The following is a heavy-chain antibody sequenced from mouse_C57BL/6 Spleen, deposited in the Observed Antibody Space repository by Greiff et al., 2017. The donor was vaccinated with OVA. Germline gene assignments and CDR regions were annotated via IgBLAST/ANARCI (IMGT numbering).Heavy chain of an antibody. CDR3: ARQLRLGFYAMDY. Sequence: VQLKQSGPELVKPGASVKISCKASGYSFTDYNMNWVKQSNGQSLEWIGVINPNYGTTSYNQKFKGKATLTVDQSSSTAYMQLNSLTSEDSAVYYCARQLRLGFYAMDYWGQGTSVTVSS. CDR1: GYSFTDYN. J-gene: IGHJ4*01. CDR2: INPNYGTT. V-gene: IGHV1-39*01. D-gene: IGHD3-2*02.